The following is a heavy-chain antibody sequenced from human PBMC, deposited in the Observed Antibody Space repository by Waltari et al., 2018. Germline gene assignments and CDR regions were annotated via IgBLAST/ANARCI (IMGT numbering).Heavy chain of an antibody. CDR1: GFTFRNAW. V-gene: IGHV3-15*07. CDR2: IKSKTDGGTT. D-gene: IGHD3-22*01. CDR3: TTDIKTMIVAEKEADY. Sequence: EVQLVESGGGLVKPGGSLKLSWAASGFTFRNAWMEWVGRIKSKTDGGTTDYAAPVKGRFTISRDDSKNTLYLQMNSLKTEDTAVYYCTTDIKTMIVAEKEADYWGQGTLVTVSS. J-gene: IGHJ4*02.